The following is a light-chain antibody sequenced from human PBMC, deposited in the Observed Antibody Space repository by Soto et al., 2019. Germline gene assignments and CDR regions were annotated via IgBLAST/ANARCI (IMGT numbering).Light chain of an antibody. V-gene: IGKV3-20*01. Sequence: EIVLTQSPGTLSLSPGERATLSCRASQSVSSSYLAWYQQKPGQPPRLPIYGASSRATGIPDRFSGSGSGTDFTLTISRLEPEDFAVFYCQQYDSLPITFGQGTRLEI. CDR3: QQYDSLPIT. CDR1: QSVSSSY. J-gene: IGKJ5*01. CDR2: GAS.